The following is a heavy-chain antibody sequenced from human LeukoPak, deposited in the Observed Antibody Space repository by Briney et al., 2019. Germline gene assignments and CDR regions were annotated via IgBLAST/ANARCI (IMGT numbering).Heavy chain of an antibody. J-gene: IGHJ5*02. CDR2: ISGSGGST. CDR1: GFTFSNAW. Sequence: LGGSLRLSCAASGFTFSNAWMSWVRQAPGKGLEWVSAISGSGGSTYYADSVKGRFTISRDNSKNTLYLQMNSLRAEDTAVYYCAKEAEYYDILTGYSLGWFDPWGQGTLVTVSS. V-gene: IGHV3-23*01. D-gene: IGHD3-9*01. CDR3: AKEAEYYDILTGYSLGWFDP.